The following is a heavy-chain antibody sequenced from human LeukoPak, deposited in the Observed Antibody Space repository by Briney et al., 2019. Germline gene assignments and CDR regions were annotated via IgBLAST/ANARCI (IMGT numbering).Heavy chain of an antibody. V-gene: IGHV1-69*13. CDR2: IIPIFGTA. D-gene: IGHD6-13*01. CDR1: GGTFSSYA. J-gene: IGHJ5*02. Sequence: SVKVSCKASGGTFSSYAISWVRQAPGQGLEWLGGIIPIFGTANYAQKFQGRVTITADESTSTAYMELSSLRSEDTAVYYCARGSSWFLNWFDPWGQGTLVTVSS. CDR3: ARGSSWFLNWFDP.